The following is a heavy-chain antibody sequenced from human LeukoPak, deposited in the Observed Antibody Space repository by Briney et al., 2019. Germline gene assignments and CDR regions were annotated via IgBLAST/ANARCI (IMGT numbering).Heavy chain of an antibody. V-gene: IGHV4-39*01. CDR3: ARCSMVRGVLYAFDI. CDR2: IYYSGST. Sequence: SETLSLTCTVSGGSISSYYWSWIRQPPGKGLEWIGSIYYSGSTYYNPSLKSRVTISVDTSKNQFSLKLSSVTAADTAVYYCARCSMVRGVLYAFDIWGQGTMVTVSS. CDR1: GGSISSYY. J-gene: IGHJ3*02. D-gene: IGHD3-10*01.